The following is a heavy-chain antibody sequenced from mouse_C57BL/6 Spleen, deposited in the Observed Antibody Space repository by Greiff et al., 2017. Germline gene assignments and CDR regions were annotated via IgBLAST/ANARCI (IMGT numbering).Heavy chain of an antibody. CDR1: GYAFSSSW. Sequence: VQLQQSGPELVKPGASVKISCKASGYAFSSSWMHWVKQRPGQGLEWIGRIYPGDGDTNYNGKFKGKATLTADKSSSTAYMQLSSLTSEDSAVYFCARAIYYGSYYYAMDYWGQGTSVTVSS. V-gene: IGHV1-82*01. J-gene: IGHJ4*01. CDR3: ARAIYYGSYYYAMDY. CDR2: IYPGDGDT. D-gene: IGHD2-2*01.